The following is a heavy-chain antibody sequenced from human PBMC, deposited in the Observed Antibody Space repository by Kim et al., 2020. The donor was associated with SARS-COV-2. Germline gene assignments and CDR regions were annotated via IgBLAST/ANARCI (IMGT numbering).Heavy chain of an antibody. CDR3: ARGEALDH. CDR2: MTPRGGNT. V-gene: IGHV1-8*01. J-gene: IGHJ4*02. CDR1: GYTFSSYD. Sequence: ASVKVSCKASGYTFSSYDINWVRQAPGQGLEFMGWMTPRGGNTGYVQKFQGRVSMTRDTSISTAYMELSSLRSDDTAVYYCARGEALDHWGQGTLVNVSS.